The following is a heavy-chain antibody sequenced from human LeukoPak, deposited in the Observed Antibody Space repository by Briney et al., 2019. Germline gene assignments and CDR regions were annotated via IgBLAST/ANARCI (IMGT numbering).Heavy chain of an antibody. CDR2: IYYSGST. CDR3: ARAAIAATYYYYYYMDV. CDR1: GGSVSSGSYY. Sequence: PSETLSLTCTVSGGSVSSGSYYWSWIRQPPGKGLEWIGYIYYSGSTNYNPSLKSRVTISVDTSKNQFSLKLSSVTAADTAVYYCARAAIAATYYYYYYMDVWGKGTTVTVSS. J-gene: IGHJ6*03. V-gene: IGHV4-61*01. D-gene: IGHD6-13*01.